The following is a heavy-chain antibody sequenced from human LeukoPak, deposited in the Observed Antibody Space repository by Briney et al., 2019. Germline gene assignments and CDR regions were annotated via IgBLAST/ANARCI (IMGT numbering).Heavy chain of an antibody. Sequence: SETLSLTCTVSGGSISSGSYYWSWIRQPAGKGLEWIGRIETSGNTNYKPSLKSRVTISVDTSKNQFSLKLSSVTAADTAVYYCARDINFRVYVGAFDIWGQGTMVTVSS. CDR1: GGSISSGSYY. V-gene: IGHV4-61*02. CDR3: ARDINFRVYVGAFDI. CDR2: IETSGNT. J-gene: IGHJ3*02. D-gene: IGHD2/OR15-2a*01.